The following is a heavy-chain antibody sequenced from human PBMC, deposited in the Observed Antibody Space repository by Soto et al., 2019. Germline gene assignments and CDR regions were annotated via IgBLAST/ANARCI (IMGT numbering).Heavy chain of an antibody. D-gene: IGHD3-22*01. V-gene: IGHV1-69*12. CDR3: ARSYYHDSSDYTLFNY. CDR1: GGTFSRFA. Sequence: QVQLVQSGAEVKKPGSSVKVSCKASGGTFSRFAFTWVRQAPGQGLEWMGGIIPFFGTTNYAQRFQGRVTITADESTSTTYMELSSLRSDDTAVYYCARSYYHDSSDYTLFNYWGQGTLVTVSS. J-gene: IGHJ4*02. CDR2: IIPFFGTT.